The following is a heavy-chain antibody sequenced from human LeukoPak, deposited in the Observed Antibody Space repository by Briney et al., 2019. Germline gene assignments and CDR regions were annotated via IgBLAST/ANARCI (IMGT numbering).Heavy chain of an antibody. D-gene: IGHD5-18*01. J-gene: IGHJ4*01. Sequence: SETLSLTCTVSSGSIINYFWNWFRQSPGKGLEWIGYNSSSGRTNSNPSLKGRVTISVDMSKSQFSLKLRSVTAADTAVYYCARARYSDGFGWSDYWGQGALVIVSS. CDR2: NSSSGRT. V-gene: IGHV4-59*01. CDR3: ARARYSDGFGWSDY. CDR1: SGSIINYF.